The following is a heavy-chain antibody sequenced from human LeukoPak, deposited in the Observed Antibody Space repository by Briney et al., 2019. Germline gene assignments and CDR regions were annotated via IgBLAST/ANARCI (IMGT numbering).Heavy chain of an antibody. Sequence: PSETLSLTCTVSGGSISSSSYYWGWIRQPPGKGLEWIGSIYYSGSAYYNPSLKSRVTISVDTSKNQFSLKLSSVTAADTAVYYCARDKTSLWFDPWGQGTLVTVST. J-gene: IGHJ5*02. CDR1: GGSISSSSYY. D-gene: IGHD2-2*01. V-gene: IGHV4-39*07. CDR2: IYYSGSA. CDR3: ARDKTSLWFDP.